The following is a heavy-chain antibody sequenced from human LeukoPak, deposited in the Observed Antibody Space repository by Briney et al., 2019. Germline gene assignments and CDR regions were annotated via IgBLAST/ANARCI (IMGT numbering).Heavy chain of an antibody. J-gene: IGHJ6*02. CDR3: ASMGYCSGGSCYPYYYYGMDV. V-gene: IGHV1-8*01. D-gene: IGHD2-15*01. CDR2: MNPNRGKT. Sequence: ASVTVSCTASGDTFTGYDINWVRQAPGQGLEWMGWMNPNRGKTGYAQKFKGRVTMTRTTSISTAYMELRSLRSEDTAVYYCASMGYCSGGSCYPYYYYGMDVWGQGTTVTVSS. CDR1: GDTFTGYD.